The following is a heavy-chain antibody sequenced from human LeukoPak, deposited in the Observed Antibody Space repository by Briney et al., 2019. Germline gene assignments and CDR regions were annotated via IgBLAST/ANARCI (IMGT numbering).Heavy chain of an antibody. CDR2: IYYSGST. V-gene: IGHV4-59*11. CDR3: ASFSSSMDYFDY. D-gene: IGHD6-6*01. J-gene: IGHJ4*02. CDR1: GGSISSHY. Sequence: MASETLSLTCTVSGGSISSHYWSWIRQPPGKGLEWIGYIYYSGSTNYNPSLKSRVTISVDTSKNQFSLKLSSVTAADTAVYYCASFSSSMDYFDYWGQGTLVTVSS.